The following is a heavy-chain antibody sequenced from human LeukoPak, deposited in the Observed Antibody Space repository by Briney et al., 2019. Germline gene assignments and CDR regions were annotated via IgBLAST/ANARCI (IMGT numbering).Heavy chain of an antibody. CDR3: EAAAVPFDY. CDR2: IRYDGSNK. CDR1: GFTFSSFA. J-gene: IGHJ4*02. V-gene: IGHV3-30*02. D-gene: IGHD6-13*01. Sequence: GGSLRLSCAASGFTFSSFAMSWVRQAPGKGLEWVAFIRYDGSNKYYADSVKGRFTISRDNSKNTLYLQMNSLRAEDTAVYYCEAAAVPFDYWGQGTLVTVSS.